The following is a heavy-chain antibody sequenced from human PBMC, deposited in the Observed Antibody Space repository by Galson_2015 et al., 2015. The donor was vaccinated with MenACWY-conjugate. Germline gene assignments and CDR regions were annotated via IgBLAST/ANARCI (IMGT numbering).Heavy chain of an antibody. Sequence: SLRLSCAASGFTFSSYAMSWVRQAPGKELEWVSAISGSGGSTYYADSVKGRFTISRDNSKNTLYLQMNSLRAEDTAVYYCARGYGDYPPYWFDPWGQGTLVTVSS. V-gene: IGHV3-23*01. CDR2: ISGSGGST. CDR1: GFTFSSYA. J-gene: IGHJ5*02. CDR3: ARGYGDYPPYWFDP. D-gene: IGHD4-17*01.